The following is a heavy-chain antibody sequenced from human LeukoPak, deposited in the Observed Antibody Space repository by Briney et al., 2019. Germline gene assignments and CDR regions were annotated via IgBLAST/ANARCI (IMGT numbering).Heavy chain of an antibody. J-gene: IGHJ4*02. D-gene: IGHD1-26*01. Sequence: GGSLRLSCAVSGFTFSSYGMHWVRQAPAKGLEWVAFIRYDESKTFYGDSVKGRFTVSRDNSKNTLYLQMNSLRAEDTAVYYCAKSHLPNSYSGTYYCDYWGQGTQVTVSS. CDR3: AKSHLPNSYSGTYYCDY. CDR1: GFTFSSYG. CDR2: IRYDESKT. V-gene: IGHV3-30*02.